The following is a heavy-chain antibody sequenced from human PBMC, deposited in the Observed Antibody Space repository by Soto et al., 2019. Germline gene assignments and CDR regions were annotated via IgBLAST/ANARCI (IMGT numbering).Heavy chain of an antibody. D-gene: IGHD3-3*01. CDR3: AKLQIYGVQRWFDP. CDR2: ISGTGDTT. J-gene: IGHJ5*02. CDR1: GFTFTSYA. V-gene: IGHV3-23*01. Sequence: EVQLLDSGGGLVQPGGSLRLSCAASGFTFTSYAMSWVRQAPGKGLEWVSTISGTGDTTYYADSVKGRLTISSDNSKNTVYLQMNSPRADDTAVYYCAKLQIYGVQRWFDPWGQGTLVTVSS.